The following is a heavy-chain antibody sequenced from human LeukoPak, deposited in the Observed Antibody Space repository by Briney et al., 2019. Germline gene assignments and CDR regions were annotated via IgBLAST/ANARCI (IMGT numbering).Heavy chain of an antibody. D-gene: IGHD2-15*01. J-gene: IGHJ4*02. V-gene: IGHV3-30*18. CDR1: GFTFSSYG. CDR3: AKDGGSPFDY. Sequence: GRSLRLSCAASGFTFSSYGMHWVCQAPGKGLEWVAVISYDGSNKYYADSAKGRFTISRDNSKNTLYLQMNSLRAEDTAVYYCAKDGGSPFDYWGQGTLVTVSS. CDR2: ISYDGSNK.